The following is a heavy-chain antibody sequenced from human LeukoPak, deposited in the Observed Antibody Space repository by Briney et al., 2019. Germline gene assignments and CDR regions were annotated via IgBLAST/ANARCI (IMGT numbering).Heavy chain of an antibody. V-gene: IGHV3-21*01. CDR1: GFTFSSYS. CDR3: ARVGIVVVPAAMGEYYYYYYYMDV. Sequence: KPGGSLRLSCAASGFTFSSYSMNWVRQAPGKGLEWVSSISSSSSYIYYADSVKGRFTISRDNAKNSLYLQMNSLRAEDTAVYYCARVGIVVVPAAMGEYYYYYYYMDVWGKGTTVTVSS. D-gene: IGHD2-2*03. CDR2: ISSSSSYI. J-gene: IGHJ6*03.